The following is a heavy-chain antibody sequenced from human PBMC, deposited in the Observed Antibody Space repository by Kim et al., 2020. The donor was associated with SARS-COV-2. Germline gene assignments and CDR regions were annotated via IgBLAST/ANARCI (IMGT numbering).Heavy chain of an antibody. Sequence: YAQKFQGRVTITADESTRTAYMGLSSLRSEDTAVYYCARGYYDSSGYYTYWGQGTLVTVSS. CDR3: ARGYYDSSGYYTY. D-gene: IGHD3-22*01. V-gene: IGHV1-69*01. J-gene: IGHJ4*02.